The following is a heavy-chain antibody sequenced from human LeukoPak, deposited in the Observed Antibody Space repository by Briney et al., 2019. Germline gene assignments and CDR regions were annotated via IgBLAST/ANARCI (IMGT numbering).Heavy chain of an antibody. J-gene: IGHJ4*02. CDR3: ARANDLIDY. CDR2: INSDGTTT. Sequence: PGGSLRLSCAASGFTFSRYWMHWVRQTPGKGLVWVSLINSDGTTTFYADSVKGRFTISRDNARNTLYLQMNSLRAEDTAGYYCARANDLIDYWGQGTLVTVSS. CDR1: GFTFSRYW. V-gene: IGHV3-74*01.